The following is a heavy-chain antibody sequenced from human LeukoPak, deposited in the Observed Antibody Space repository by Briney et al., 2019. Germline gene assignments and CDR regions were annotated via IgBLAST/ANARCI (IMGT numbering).Heavy chain of an antibody. CDR2: TYYRSKWYN. CDR1: GDSVSSNSAA. V-gene: IGHV6-1*01. J-gene: IGHJ4*02. CDR3: ARGVAGSGFDY. Sequence: SQTLSLTCGISGDSVSSNSAAWNWIRQSPLRGLEWLGRTYYRSKWYNDYAVSVKSRTTINPDTSKNQFSLQLNSVTPEDTGVYYCARGVAGSGFDYWGQGALVTVSS. D-gene: IGHD6-19*01.